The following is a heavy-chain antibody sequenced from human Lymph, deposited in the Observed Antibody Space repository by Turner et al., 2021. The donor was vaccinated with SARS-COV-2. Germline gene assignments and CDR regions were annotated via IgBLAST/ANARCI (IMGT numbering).Heavy chain of an antibody. CDR1: GFTFSSDG. V-gene: IGHV3-33*01. CDR3: AREGQVGATTGVDY. D-gene: IGHD1-26*01. J-gene: IGHJ4*02. CDR2: TWYGGSNK. Sequence: HVQLVESGEGVVQPGGSLRLSCAASGFTFSSDGMHGVRQAPGKGLEWVAVTWYGGSNKYDADSGKGRFTISRDKSKNTLYLQMTSLRAEDTAVYYCAREGQVGATTGVDYWGQGTLVTVSS.